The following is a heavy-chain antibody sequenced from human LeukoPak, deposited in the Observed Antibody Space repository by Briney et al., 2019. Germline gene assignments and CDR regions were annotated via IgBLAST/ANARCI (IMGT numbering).Heavy chain of an antibody. CDR1: GYTFTSYG. V-gene: IGHV1-18*01. Sequence: ASVKVSCKASGYTFTSYGISWVLEAPGQGLEWMGWISAYNGNTNYAQKLQGRVTMNTDTSTSTAYMERRGLRADDTAVYYYAREVTVAGNEPDYWGQGTLVTVSS. D-gene: IGHD1-1*01. CDR3: AREVTVAGNEPDY. CDR2: ISAYNGNT. J-gene: IGHJ4*02.